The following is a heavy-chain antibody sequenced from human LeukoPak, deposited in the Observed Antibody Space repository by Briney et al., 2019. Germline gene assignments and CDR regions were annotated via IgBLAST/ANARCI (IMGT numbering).Heavy chain of an antibody. D-gene: IGHD6-13*01. Sequence: GGSLRLPCAASGFTFSSYGMHWVRQAPGKGLEWVAVISYDGSNKYYADSVKGRFTISRDNSKNTLYLQMNSLRAEDTAVYYCVKEVGAAVGRSSFNYWGQGTLVTVSS. CDR2: ISYDGSNK. J-gene: IGHJ4*02. CDR3: VKEVGAAVGRSSFNY. CDR1: GFTFSSYG. V-gene: IGHV3-30*18.